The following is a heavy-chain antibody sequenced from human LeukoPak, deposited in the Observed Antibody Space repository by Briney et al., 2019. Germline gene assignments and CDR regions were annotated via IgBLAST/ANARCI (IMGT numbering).Heavy chain of an antibody. CDR1: GGSISTTNYY. D-gene: IGHD3-9*01. CDR3: ARVRPPYYDILTRGYGMDV. Sequence: SETLSLTCTVSGGSISTTNYYWAWIRPGPGKGLEGIGSISYSGTTYYNPPLKSRVTISVDTSKNQFSLKLSSVTAADTAVYYCARVRPPYYDILTRGYGMDVWGQGTTVTVSS. J-gene: IGHJ6*02. V-gene: IGHV4-39*07. CDR2: ISYSGTT.